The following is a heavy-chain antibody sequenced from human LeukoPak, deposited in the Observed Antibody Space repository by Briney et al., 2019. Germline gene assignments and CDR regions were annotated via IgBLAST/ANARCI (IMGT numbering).Heavy chain of an antibody. Sequence: GASVKVSCKASGGTFSSYAISWVRQAPGQGLEWMGRIIPILGIANYAQKFQGRVTITADKSTSTAYMELSSLRSEDTAVYYCARDPYDSSGYHFSRFDYWGQGTLVTVPS. CDR2: IIPILGIA. J-gene: IGHJ4*02. V-gene: IGHV1-69*04. CDR1: GGTFSSYA. CDR3: ARDPYDSSGYHFSRFDY. D-gene: IGHD3-22*01.